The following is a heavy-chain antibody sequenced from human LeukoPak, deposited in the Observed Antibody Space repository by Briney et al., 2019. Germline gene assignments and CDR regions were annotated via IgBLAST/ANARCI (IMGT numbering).Heavy chain of an antibody. V-gene: IGHV3-7*01. D-gene: IGHD6-13*01. CDR3: AREGGGIAAANFDY. CDR1: GFTFSSYW. CDR2: IKQDGSEK. J-gene: IGHJ4*02. Sequence: GGSLRLSCAASGFTFSSYWMSWVRQAPGKGLEWVANIKQDGSEKYYVDSVKGRFTISRDNAKNSLYLQMNSLRAEDTAVYYCAREGGGIAAANFDYWGQGTLVTVSS.